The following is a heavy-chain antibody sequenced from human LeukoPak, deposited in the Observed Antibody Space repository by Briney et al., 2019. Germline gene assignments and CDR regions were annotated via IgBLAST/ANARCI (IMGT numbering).Heavy chain of an antibody. CDR3: ARDNGDYPYYFDF. CDR2: IYHSGST. J-gene: IGHJ4*02. V-gene: IGHV4-30-2*01. D-gene: IGHD4-17*01. Sequence: TLSLTCAVSGGSISSGIYSWNWIRQPPGKGLEWIGYIYHSGSTYYNPSLKSRVTISVDRSKNQFSLKLSSVTAADTAVYYCARDNGDYPYYFDFRGQGTLVTVSS. CDR1: GGSISSGIYS.